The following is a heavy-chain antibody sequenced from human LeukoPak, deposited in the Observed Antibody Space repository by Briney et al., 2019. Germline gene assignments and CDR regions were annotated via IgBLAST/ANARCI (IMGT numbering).Heavy chain of an antibody. CDR3: ARGSRPPAARWVHQY. J-gene: IGHJ4*02. D-gene: IGHD6-6*01. CDR2: INHSGST. Sequence: SETLSLTCAVYGGSFSGYYWSWIRQPPGKGLEWIGEINHSGSTNFNPSLKSRVTISVDTSKNQFSLKLSSVTAADTAVYYCARGSRPPAARWVHQYWGQGTLVTVSS. CDR1: GGSFSGYY. V-gene: IGHV4-34*01.